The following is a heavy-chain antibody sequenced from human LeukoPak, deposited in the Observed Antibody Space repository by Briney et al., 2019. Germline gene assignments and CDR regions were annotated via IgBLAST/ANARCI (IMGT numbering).Heavy chain of an antibody. J-gene: IGHJ6*02. CDR3: AQGGSEIYYYYHGMDV. Sequence: SGGSLRLSCAASGFTFSSYAMHWVRQAPGKGLEWVAVISYDGSDKYYAGSVKGRFTISRDNSKNTLYLQMNSLRVEDTAVFYCAQGGSEIYYYYHGMDVWGQGTTVTVSS. CDR2: ISYDGSDK. CDR1: GFTFSSYA. D-gene: IGHD3-10*01. V-gene: IGHV3-30*04.